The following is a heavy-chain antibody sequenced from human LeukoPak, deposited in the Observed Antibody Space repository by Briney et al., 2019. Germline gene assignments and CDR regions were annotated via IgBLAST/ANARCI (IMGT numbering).Heavy chain of an antibody. V-gene: IGHV4-59*01. CDR1: GGSISSYY. Sequence: SETLSLTCTVSGGSISSYYWSWIRQPPGKGLEWIGYIYYSGSTNYNPSLKSRVTISVDTSKNQFSLKLSSVTAADTAVYYCARLIPYYDFWSGYYNYWGQGTLVTVSS. J-gene: IGHJ4*02. D-gene: IGHD3-3*01. CDR3: ARLIPYYDFWSGYYNY. CDR2: IYYSGST.